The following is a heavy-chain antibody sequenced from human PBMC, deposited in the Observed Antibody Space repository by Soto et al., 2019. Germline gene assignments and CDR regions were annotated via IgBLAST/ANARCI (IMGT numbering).Heavy chain of an antibody. J-gene: IGHJ4*02. Sequence: KASETLSLTCAVYGGSFSGYYWSWIRQPPGKGLEWIGEINHSGSTNYNPSLKSRVTISVDTSKNQFSLKLSSVTAADTAVYYCARGRSIAARPTPPDYWGQGTLVTVSS. D-gene: IGHD6-6*01. CDR2: INHSGST. CDR3: ARGRSIAARPTPPDY. V-gene: IGHV4-34*01. CDR1: GGSFSGYY.